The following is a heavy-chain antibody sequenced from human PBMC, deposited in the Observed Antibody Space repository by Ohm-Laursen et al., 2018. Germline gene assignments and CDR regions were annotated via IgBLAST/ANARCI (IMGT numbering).Heavy chain of an antibody. CDR1: GYTFTNYY. J-gene: IGHJ4*02. D-gene: IGHD4-17*01. V-gene: IGHV1-46*01. CDR2: INPSGGST. Sequence: GASVKVSCKVSGYTFTNYYMHWVRQAPGQGLEWMGIINPSGGSTSNAQKFQDRVIMTRDTSTSTVYLELSGLRSEDTAVYYCARDLRDSDDYPSFYYFHYWGQGTLVTVSS. CDR3: ARDLRDSDDYPSFYYFHY.